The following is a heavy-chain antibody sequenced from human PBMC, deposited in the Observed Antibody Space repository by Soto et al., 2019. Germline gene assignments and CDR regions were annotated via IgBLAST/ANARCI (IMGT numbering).Heavy chain of an antibody. V-gene: IGHV3-23*01. CDR3: AKGGASYYALFDS. J-gene: IGHJ4*02. Sequence: GGSQRLSCSASGLTFSSFDMSSVRQAPGKGLEWVSTISASGTDTYYEDSVQGRFIISRDNSKDTLFLQMNSLRLEDTAMYFCAKGGASYYALFDSWGQGTLVTVSS. CDR2: ISASGTDT. D-gene: IGHD1-26*01. CDR1: GLTFSSFD.